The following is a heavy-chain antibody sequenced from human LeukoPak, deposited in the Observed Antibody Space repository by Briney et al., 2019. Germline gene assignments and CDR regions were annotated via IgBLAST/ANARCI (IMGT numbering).Heavy chain of an antibody. CDR2: IYYSGST. V-gene: IGHV4-39*01. Sequence: PSETLSLTCTVSGGSISSSSYYWGWIRQPPGKGLEWIGSIYYSGSTYYNPSLKSRVTISVDTSKNQFSLKLSSVTAADTAVYYYARHTAMATGYMDVWGKGTTVTVSS. CDR1: GGSISSSSYY. CDR3: ARHTAMATGYMDV. D-gene: IGHD5-18*01. J-gene: IGHJ6*03.